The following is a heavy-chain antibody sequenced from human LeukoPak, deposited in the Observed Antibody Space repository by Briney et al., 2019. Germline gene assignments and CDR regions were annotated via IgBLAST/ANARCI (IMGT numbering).Heavy chain of an antibody. V-gene: IGHV3-7*04. CDR1: GFTFSSYW. CDR3: ARARIDY. J-gene: IGHJ4*02. Sequence: PGGSLRLSCVGSGFTFSSYWMTWVRQAPGKGLEWVANIKDDGSEKYSVDSVKGRFTNSRDNAKNLLYLQMSSLRAEDTAVYYCARARIDYWGQGTLVTVSS. CDR2: IKDDGSEK. D-gene: IGHD1-14*01.